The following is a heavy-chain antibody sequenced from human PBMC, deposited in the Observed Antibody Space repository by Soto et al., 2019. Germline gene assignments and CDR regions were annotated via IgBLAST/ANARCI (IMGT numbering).Heavy chain of an antibody. Sequence: QVQLQESGPGLVRPSQTLSLTCTVSGGSISTSDYYWSWIRQRPVRGLEWIGYVYFSGDTFYNPSLESRAVISVETSENRFSLKLTSVTAADTAVYYCARDPRRTRGWHFDLWGRGTLVTVSS. D-gene: IGHD3-10*01. CDR2: VYFSGDT. CDR3: ARDPRRTRGWHFDL. V-gene: IGHV4-31*03. J-gene: IGHJ2*01. CDR1: GGSISTSDYY.